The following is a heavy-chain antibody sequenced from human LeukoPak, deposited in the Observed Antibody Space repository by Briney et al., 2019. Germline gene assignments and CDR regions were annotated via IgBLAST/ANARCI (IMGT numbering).Heavy chain of an antibody. J-gene: IGHJ4*02. V-gene: IGHV4-34*01. CDR1: GGSFSGFY. D-gene: IGHD3-22*01. CDR2: INYTGST. Sequence: SETLPLTCTVYGGSFSGFYWTWIRQTTGKGLEWIGEINYTGSTNYNPSLKSRVTISIDTSKNQFSLKLKSVTAADTAVYFCARGSESSGFPYFFDYWGQGSLVTVSS. CDR3: ARGSESSGFPYFFDY.